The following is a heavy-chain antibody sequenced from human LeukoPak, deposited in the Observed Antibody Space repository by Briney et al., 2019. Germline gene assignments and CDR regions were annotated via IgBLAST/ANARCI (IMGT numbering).Heavy chain of an antibody. CDR3: ASHRGYSYGYNY. D-gene: IGHD5-18*01. CDR1: GGSISSSSYY. Sequence: KASETLSLTCTVSGGSISSSSYYRGWIRQPPGKGLEWIGSIYYSGSTYYNPSLKSRVTISVDTSKNQFSLKLSSVTAADTAVYYCASHRGYSYGYNYWGQGTLVTVSS. V-gene: IGHV4-39*01. CDR2: IYYSGST. J-gene: IGHJ4*02.